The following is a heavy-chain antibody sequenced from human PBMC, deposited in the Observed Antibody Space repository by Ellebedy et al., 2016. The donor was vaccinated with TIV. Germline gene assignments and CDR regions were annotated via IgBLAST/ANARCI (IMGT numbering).Heavy chain of an antibody. CDR1: GFTFSDYY. D-gene: IGHD3-22*01. Sequence: GGSLRLSXAASGFTFSDYYMSWIRQAPGKGLEWVSYISSSGSTIYYADSVKGRFTISRDNAKNSLYLQMNSLRAEDTAVYYCASLAGGGYYYPFDYWGQGTLVTVSS. V-gene: IGHV3-11*01. J-gene: IGHJ4*02. CDR2: ISSSGSTI. CDR3: ASLAGGGYYYPFDY.